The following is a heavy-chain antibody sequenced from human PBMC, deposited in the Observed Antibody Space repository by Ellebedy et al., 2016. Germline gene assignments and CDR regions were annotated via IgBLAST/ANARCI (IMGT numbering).Heavy chain of an antibody. CDR1: GGSLSSSSYY. CDR3: ARGMVRGVIPFDN. V-gene: IGHV4-39*07. J-gene: IGHJ4*02. Sequence: SETLSLTCTVSGGSLSSSSYYWGWIRQPPGKGLEWIGTIYYSGSTDYNPSLKSRVTISVDTPKNQFSLKLRSVTAADTAVYYCARGMVRGVIPFDNWGQGTRVTVSS. CDR2: IYYSGST. D-gene: IGHD3-10*01.